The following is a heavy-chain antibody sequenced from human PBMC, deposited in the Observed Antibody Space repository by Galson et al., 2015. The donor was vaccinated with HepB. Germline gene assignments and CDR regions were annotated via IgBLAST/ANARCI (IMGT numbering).Heavy chain of an antibody. Sequence: SLRLSCAASAFTVSSSLMSWVRQTPGKRLEGVSAIKSDGTTYYAESVKGRFTISRDNSKTTLYLQMNSLTSLRSEDTAVYYCARDDLIVGANPDYWGQGTLVIVSS. J-gene: IGHJ4*02. V-gene: IGHV3-53*05. CDR3: ARDDLIVGANPDY. CDR2: IKSDGTT. CDR1: AFTVSSSL. D-gene: IGHD1-26*01.